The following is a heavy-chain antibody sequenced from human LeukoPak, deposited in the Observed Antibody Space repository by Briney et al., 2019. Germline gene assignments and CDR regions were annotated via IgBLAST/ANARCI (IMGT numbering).Heavy chain of an antibody. Sequence: GGSLRLSCAASGFTFSHYYMSWIRQAPGKGLEWVSYISSSGSTIYYADSVKGRFTISRDNAKNSLYLQMNSLRAEDTAVYYCARDPRSGWYDYWGQGTLVTVSS. CDR1: GFTFSHYY. V-gene: IGHV3-11*01. CDR2: ISSSGSTI. J-gene: IGHJ4*02. D-gene: IGHD6-19*01. CDR3: ARDPRSGWYDY.